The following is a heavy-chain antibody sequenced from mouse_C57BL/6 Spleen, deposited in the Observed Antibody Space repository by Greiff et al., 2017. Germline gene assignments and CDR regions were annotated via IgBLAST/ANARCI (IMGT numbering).Heavy chain of an antibody. V-gene: IGHV1-69*01. D-gene: IGHD2-4*01. CDR3: ARRDYEFDY. CDR2: IDPSDSYT. CDR1: GYTFTSYW. Sequence: QVQLQQRGAELVMPGASVKLSCKASGYTFTSYWMHWVKQRPGQGLEWIGEIDPSDSYTNYNQKFKGKSTLTVDKSSSTAYMQLSSLTSEDSAVYYCARRDYEFDYWGQGTTLTVSS. J-gene: IGHJ2*01.